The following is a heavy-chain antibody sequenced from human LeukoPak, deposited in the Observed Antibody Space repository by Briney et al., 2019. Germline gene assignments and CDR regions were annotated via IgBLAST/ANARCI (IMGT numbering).Heavy chain of an antibody. J-gene: IGHJ4*02. CDR3: ASATVTTGRDY. CDR2: INHSGST. Sequence: SETLSLTCAVYGGSFSGYYWSWIRQPPGKGLEWIGEINHSGSTNYNPSLKSRVTISVDTSKNQFSLKLSSVTAADTAVYYCASATVTTGRDYWGQGTLVTVSS. CDR1: GGSFSGYY. V-gene: IGHV4-34*01. D-gene: IGHD4-11*01.